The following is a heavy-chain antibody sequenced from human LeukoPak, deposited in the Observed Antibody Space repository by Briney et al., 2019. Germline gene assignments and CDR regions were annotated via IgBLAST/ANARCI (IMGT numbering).Heavy chain of an antibody. CDR1: GFTFSSYE. D-gene: IGHD4-17*01. J-gene: IGHJ6*02. V-gene: IGHV3-48*03. CDR3: ARVGTVTTRGMDV. Sequence: AGGSLRLSCAASGFTFSSYEMNWVGQAPGKGLEWVSYISSSGSTIYYADSVKGRFTISRDNAKNSLYLQMNSLRAEDTDVYYCARVGTVTTRGMDVRGQGTTVTVYS. CDR2: ISSSGSTI.